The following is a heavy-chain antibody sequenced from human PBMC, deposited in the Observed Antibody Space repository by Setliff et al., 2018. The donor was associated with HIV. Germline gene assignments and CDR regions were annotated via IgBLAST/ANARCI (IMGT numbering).Heavy chain of an antibody. CDR2: IITIFDTT. CDR3: ARDQAAAGYFGWIDP. V-gene: IGHV1-69*13. J-gene: IGHJ5*02. CDR1: GYSFTSYD. D-gene: IGHD6-13*01. Sequence: SVKVSCKASGYSFTSYDVSWVRQAPGQGLEWMGGIITIFDTTHYAQNFQGRITITADVSTSKAYRELSGLRSDDTAVYYCARDQAAAGYFGWIDPWGQGALVTVSS.